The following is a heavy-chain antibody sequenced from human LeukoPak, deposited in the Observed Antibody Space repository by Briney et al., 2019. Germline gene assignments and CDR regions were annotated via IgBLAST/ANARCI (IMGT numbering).Heavy chain of an antibody. V-gene: IGHV3-53*01. J-gene: IGHJ4*02. Sequence: GGSLRLSCAASGFTVSSYYMNWLRPAPGKELEWVSVIYTGGGRYYADSVRGRFTISRDTSKNMVFLQMNSLRVEDTAVYYCARGIDYWGRGTLVTVSS. CDR1: GFTVSSYY. CDR2: IYTGGGR. CDR3: ARGIDY.